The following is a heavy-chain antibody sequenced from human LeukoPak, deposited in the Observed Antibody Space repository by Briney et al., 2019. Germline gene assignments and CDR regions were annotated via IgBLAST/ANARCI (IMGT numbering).Heavy chain of an antibody. J-gene: IGHJ4*02. V-gene: IGHV3-7*01. CDR2: IKQDGSET. D-gene: IGHD3-22*01. CDR1: GFIFSNYW. CDR3: ARLYQHDSSTYRPVDY. Sequence: GGSLRLSCATSGFIFSNYWMSWVRQAPRKGLEWVANIKQDGSETYYVDSVKGRFNISRDDAKNSLYLQMNSLRAEDTAVYYCARLYQHDSSTYRPVDYWGQGTLVSVSS.